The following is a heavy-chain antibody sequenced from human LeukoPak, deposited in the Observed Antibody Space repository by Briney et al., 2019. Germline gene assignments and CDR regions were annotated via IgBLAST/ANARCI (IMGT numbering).Heavy chain of an antibody. Sequence: SCKASGGTFSSYAMHWVRQAPGKGLEYVSAISSNGGSTYYANSVKGRFTISRDNSKNTLYLQMGSLRAEDMAVYYCARGIVGATPGAFDIWGQGIMVTVSS. CDR3: ARGIVGATPGAFDI. CDR2: ISSNGGST. D-gene: IGHD1-26*01. CDR1: GGTFSSYA. J-gene: IGHJ3*02. V-gene: IGHV3-64*01.